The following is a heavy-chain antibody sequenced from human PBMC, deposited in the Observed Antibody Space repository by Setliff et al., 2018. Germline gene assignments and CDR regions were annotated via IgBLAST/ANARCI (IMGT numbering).Heavy chain of an antibody. CDR1: GFTFSRYW. J-gene: IGHJ5*02. D-gene: IGHD3-3*01. CDR3: ARDVFDFRTGQAGP. Sequence: GGSLRLSCAASGFTFSRYWMYWVRQVPGKGLVWVSRINPDGGITNYADSVRGRFTISRDNAKNTLYLQMNSLRAEDTAVYFCARDVFDFRTGQAGPWGQGTLVTAPQ. V-gene: IGHV3-74*01. CDR2: INPDGGIT.